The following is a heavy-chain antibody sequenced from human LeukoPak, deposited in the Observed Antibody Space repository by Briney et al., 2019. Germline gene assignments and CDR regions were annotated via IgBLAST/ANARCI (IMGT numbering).Heavy chain of an antibody. CDR1: GGSISSYY. J-gene: IGHJ6*03. V-gene: IGHV4-59*01. Sequence: SETLSLTCTVSGGSISSYYWSWIRQPPGKGLEWIGYIYYSGSTNYNPSLKSRVTISVDTSKNQFSLKLSSVTAADTAVYYCARGSSGSSGYFNYYYYMDVWGKGTTVTVSS. D-gene: IGHD3-22*01. CDR3: ARGSSGSSGYFNYYYYMDV. CDR2: IYYSGST.